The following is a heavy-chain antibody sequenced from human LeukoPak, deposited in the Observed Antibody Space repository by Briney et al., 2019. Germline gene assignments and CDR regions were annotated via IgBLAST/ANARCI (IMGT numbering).Heavy chain of an antibody. CDR2: ISSSNII. D-gene: IGHD5-24*01. Sequence: SGGSLRLSCAASGSIFSSDSMHWVRQAPGKGLEWVSFISSSNIIYYADSVKGRFTTSRDNAQNSLYLHMSSLRDEDTAVYYCARGDGFHHFDYWGQGALVTVSS. CDR3: ARGDGFHHFDY. J-gene: IGHJ4*02. V-gene: IGHV3-48*02. CDR1: GSIFSSDS.